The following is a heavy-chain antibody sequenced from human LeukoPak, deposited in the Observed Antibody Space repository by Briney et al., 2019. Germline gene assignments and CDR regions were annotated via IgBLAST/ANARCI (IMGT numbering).Heavy chain of an antibody. Sequence: ASVKVSCKVSGYTLTELSMHWVRQAPGKGLEWMGGFDPEDGETIYAQKFQGRVTMTEDTSTDTAYMELSSLRSEDTAVYYCAAGGLLVAATAVQLPLAFDIWGQGTMVTVSS. CDR3: AAGGLLVAATAVQLPLAFDI. D-gene: IGHD2-15*01. V-gene: IGHV1-24*01. CDR1: GYTLTELS. CDR2: FDPEDGET. J-gene: IGHJ3*02.